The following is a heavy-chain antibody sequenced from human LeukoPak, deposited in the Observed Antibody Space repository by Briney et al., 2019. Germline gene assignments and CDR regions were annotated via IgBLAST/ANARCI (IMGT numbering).Heavy chain of an antibody. D-gene: IGHD5-24*01. CDR3: ARLGDGYNVKGFRRAFDI. Sequence: SETLSLTCTVSGGSISSYYWSWIRQPPGKGLEWIGYTYYSGSTNYNPSLKSRVTISVDTSKNQFSLKLSSVTAADTAVYYCARLGDGYNVKGFRRAFDIWGQGTMVTVSS. CDR1: GGSISSYY. J-gene: IGHJ3*02. V-gene: IGHV4-59*01. CDR2: TYYSGST.